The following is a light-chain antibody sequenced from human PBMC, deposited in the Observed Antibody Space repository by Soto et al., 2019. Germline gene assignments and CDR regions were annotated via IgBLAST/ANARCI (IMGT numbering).Light chain of an antibody. Sequence: QSALTQPASVSGSPGQSITISCTGNSSDVGGYNYVSWYQQHPGKAPKLMIYDVSNRPSGVSNRFSGSKSGNTASLTISGLQAEDEADYCCSSYTSSSTHVVFGGGTKVTVL. CDR1: SSDVGGYNY. CDR2: DVS. CDR3: SSYTSSSTHVV. J-gene: IGLJ2*01. V-gene: IGLV2-14*01.